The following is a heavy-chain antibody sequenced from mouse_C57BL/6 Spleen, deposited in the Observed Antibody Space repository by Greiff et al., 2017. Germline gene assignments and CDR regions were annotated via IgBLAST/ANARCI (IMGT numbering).Heavy chain of an antibody. D-gene: IGHD1-1*01. Sequence: EVQLQQSGAELVRPGASVKLSCTASGFNIKDYYMHWVKQRPEQGLEWIGRIDPEDGDTEYAPKFQGKATMTADTSSNTACLQLSSLTSEDTAVYYCTTRGYYGSSEAWFAYWGQGTLVTVSA. CDR3: TTRGYYGSSEAWFAY. V-gene: IGHV14-1*01. CDR1: GFNIKDYY. J-gene: IGHJ3*01. CDR2: IDPEDGDT.